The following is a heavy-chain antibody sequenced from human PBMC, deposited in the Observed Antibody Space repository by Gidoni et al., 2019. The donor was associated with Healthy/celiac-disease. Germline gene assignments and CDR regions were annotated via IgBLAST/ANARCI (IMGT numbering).Heavy chain of an antibody. CDR2: IYPGDSET. CDR3: ARHGITMVRGVIYGMDV. Sequence: EVQLVQSGAEVKKPGESLKISGRGSGYSFTSSWIGWVRQMPGKGLEWMGIIYPGDSETRYSPSFQAQVTISADKSISTAYLQWSSLKASDTAMYYCARHGITMVRGVIYGMDVWGQGTTVTVSS. CDR1: GYSFTSSW. D-gene: IGHD3-10*01. J-gene: IGHJ6*02. V-gene: IGHV5-51*01.